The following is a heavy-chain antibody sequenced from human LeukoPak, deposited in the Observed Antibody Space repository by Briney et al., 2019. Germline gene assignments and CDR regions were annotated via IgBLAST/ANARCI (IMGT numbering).Heavy chain of an antibody. CDR2: IKEDGSQK. Sequence: GGSLRLSCAASGFPFSNYWMSWVRQAPGKGLEWVASIKEDGSQKYYVDSLKGRFTISRDNTKNSLYLQMNFLRPEDTAVYYCARGLPRIGAFFDYWGQGAPVTVSS. CDR3: ARGLPRIGAFFDY. V-gene: IGHV3-7*05. CDR1: GFPFSNYW. J-gene: IGHJ4*02.